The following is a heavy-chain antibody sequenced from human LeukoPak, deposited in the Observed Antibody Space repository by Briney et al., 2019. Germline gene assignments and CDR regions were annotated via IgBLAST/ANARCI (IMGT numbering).Heavy chain of an antibody. D-gene: IGHD4-17*01. V-gene: IGHV3-23*01. CDR1: GLVFSNYG. CDR2: ISGSGRST. CDR3: AKARNGDPPYYFDY. Sequence: PGGSLRLSCIASGLVFSNYGMSWVRQAPGKGLEWVSAISGSGRSTYYADSVKGRFTISRDNSKYTLYLQMNSLGAEDTAVYYCAKARNGDPPYYFDYWGQGTLVTVSS. J-gene: IGHJ4*02.